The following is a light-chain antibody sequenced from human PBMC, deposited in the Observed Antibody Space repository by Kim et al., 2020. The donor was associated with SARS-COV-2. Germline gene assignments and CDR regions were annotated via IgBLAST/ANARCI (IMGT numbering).Light chain of an antibody. V-gene: IGLV1-40*01. CDR1: RPNIGAGYD. Sequence: SGTTTCTGTRPNIGAGYDVHWYQQLTGTAPKLLIYGNSNRPSGVPDRFSGSKSGTSASLAITGLQAEDEADYYCQSYDSSLSGWVFGGGTQLTVL. CDR2: GNS. CDR3: QSYDSSLSGWV. J-gene: IGLJ3*02.